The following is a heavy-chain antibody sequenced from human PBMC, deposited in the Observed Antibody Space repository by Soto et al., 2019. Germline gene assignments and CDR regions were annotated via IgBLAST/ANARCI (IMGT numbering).Heavy chain of an antibody. J-gene: IGHJ6*02. CDR3: ARGLGNYDILTGYFFGGPYGMDV. V-gene: IGHV1-69*13. CDR1: GYTFSSYA. CDR2: IIPIFGTA. Sequence: SVKVSCKASGYTFSSYAISWVRQAPGQGLEWMGGIIPIFGTANYAQKFQGRVTITADESTSTAYMELSSLRSEDTAVYYCARGLGNYDILTGYFFGGPYGMDVWGQGTTVTVSS. D-gene: IGHD3-9*01.